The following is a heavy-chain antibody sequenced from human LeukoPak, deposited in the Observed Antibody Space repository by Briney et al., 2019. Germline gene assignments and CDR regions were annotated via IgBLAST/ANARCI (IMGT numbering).Heavy chain of an antibody. CDR1: GFTFSSAW. Sequence: GGSLRLSCAASGFTFSSAWMSWVRQAPGQGLEWLGRIKTKTDGGTTDYAAPVKGRFTISSDDSKDTLYLQMNSLKSDDTAVYYCANIFGGNSHRSDYWGQGTLVTVSS. CDR3: ANIFGGNSHRSDY. V-gene: IGHV3-15*01. CDR2: IKTKTDGGTT. D-gene: IGHD4-23*01. J-gene: IGHJ4*02.